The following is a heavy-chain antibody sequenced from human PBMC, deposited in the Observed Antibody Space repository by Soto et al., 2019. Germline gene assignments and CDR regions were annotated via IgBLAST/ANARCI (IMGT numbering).Heavy chain of an antibody. Sequence: QVQLVESGGGLVEPGGSLRLACAASGFIFTDYSMTWIRQAPGKGLEWVSYISNGDETTQYADSVKGRFTVSRDNAKKVLFLQMSSLRAYDTAVYYCARDPKLRDGYNFDSWGRGALVTVSS. J-gene: IGHJ4*02. D-gene: IGHD5-12*01. V-gene: IGHV3-11*01. CDR3: ARDPKLRDGYNFDS. CDR2: ISNGDETT. CDR1: GFIFTDYS.